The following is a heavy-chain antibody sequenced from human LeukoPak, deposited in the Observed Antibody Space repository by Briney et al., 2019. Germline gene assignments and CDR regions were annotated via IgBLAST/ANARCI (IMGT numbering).Heavy chain of an antibody. J-gene: IGHJ4*02. CDR2: IIPIFGTA. CDR3: ARASSGWCGLDY. Sequence: GASVKVSCKASGYTFTGYYMHWVRQAPGQGLEWMGRIIPIFGTANYAQKFQGRVTITTDESTSTAYMELSSLRSEDTAVYYCARASSGWCGLDYWGQGTLVTVSS. V-gene: IGHV1-69*05. D-gene: IGHD6-19*01. CDR1: GYTFTGYY.